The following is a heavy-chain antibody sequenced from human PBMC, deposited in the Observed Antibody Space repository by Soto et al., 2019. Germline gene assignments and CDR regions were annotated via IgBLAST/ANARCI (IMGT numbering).Heavy chain of an antibody. D-gene: IGHD3-22*01. Sequence: SETLSLTCTVSGGSISSYYWSWIRQPPGKGLEWIGYIYYSGSTNYNPSLKSRVTISVDTSKNQFSLKLSSVTAADTAVYYCARSYYYDSSPYFDYWGQGTLVTVSS. CDR1: GGSISSYY. CDR3: ARSYYYDSSPYFDY. J-gene: IGHJ4*02. CDR2: IYYSGST. V-gene: IGHV4-59*01.